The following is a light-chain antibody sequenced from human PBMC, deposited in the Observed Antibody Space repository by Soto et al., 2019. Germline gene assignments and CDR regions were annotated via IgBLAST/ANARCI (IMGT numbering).Light chain of an antibody. CDR3: QQFSSYPLT. CDR2: GAS. Sequence: EIVMSQSPATLSVSPGERATLSCRASQSVSGKSLAWYQQKHGQAPRLLIYGASSRATGIPDRFSGSGSGTDFTLTISRLEPEDFAVYYCQQFSSYPLTFGGGTKVDIK. J-gene: IGKJ4*01. V-gene: IGKV3-20*01. CDR1: QSVSGKS.